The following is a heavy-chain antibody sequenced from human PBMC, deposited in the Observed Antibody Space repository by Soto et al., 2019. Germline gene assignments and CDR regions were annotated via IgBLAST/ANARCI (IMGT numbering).Heavy chain of an antibody. CDR1: GGSISSGGYY. J-gene: IGHJ5*02. D-gene: IGHD3-22*01. V-gene: IGHV4-31*03. Sequence: SETLSLTCTVSGGSISSGGYYWSWIRQHPGKGLEWIGYIYYSGSTYYNPSLKSRVTISVDTSKNQFSLKLSSVTAADTAVYYCARGIKDYYDMRGWFDPWGQGTLVTVSS. CDR2: IYYSGST. CDR3: ARGIKDYYDMRGWFDP.